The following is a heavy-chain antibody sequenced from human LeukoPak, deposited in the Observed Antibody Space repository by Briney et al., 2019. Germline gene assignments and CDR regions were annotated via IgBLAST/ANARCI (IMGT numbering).Heavy chain of an antibody. Sequence: GGSLRLSCAASGFTVSSNYMSWVRQAPGEGLEWVSVIYTGASTYYADSVTGRFTSSRHNSKNTLYLQMNSPRAEDTAVYYCARGRWFAPWGQGALVTVSS. V-gene: IGHV3-53*04. CDR1: GFTVSSNY. CDR2: IYTGAST. J-gene: IGHJ5*02. CDR3: ARGRWFAP.